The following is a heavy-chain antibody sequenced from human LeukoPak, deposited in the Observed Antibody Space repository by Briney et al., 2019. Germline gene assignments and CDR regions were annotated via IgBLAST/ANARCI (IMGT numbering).Heavy chain of an antibody. CDR1: SGSISSYC. V-gene: IGHV4-4*09. J-gene: IGHJ4*02. Sequence: PSETLSLTCTVSSGSISSYCWRCLRQPPGKELDRIGYIYTSGSTNYNPSLKSRVTISVDTSKNQFSLKLRSVTAANTAVYYCARAHNYGDYFDYWGRGTLVTVSS. D-gene: IGHD4-17*01. CDR3: ARAHNYGDYFDY. CDR2: IYTSGST.